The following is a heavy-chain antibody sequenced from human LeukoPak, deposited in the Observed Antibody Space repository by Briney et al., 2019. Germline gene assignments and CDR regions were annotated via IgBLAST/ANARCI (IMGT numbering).Heavy chain of an antibody. J-gene: IGHJ3*02. CDR1: GYTFTGYY. V-gene: IGHV1-2*02. D-gene: IGHD3-3*01. Sequence: ASVKVSCKASGYTFTGYYIHWVRQAPGQGLEWMGWINPNSGGTNYAQKFQGRVTMTRDTSISTAYMELSRLRSDDTAVYYCARDQGYYDFWSGYPYDAFDIWGQGTMVTVSS. CDR2: INPNSGGT. CDR3: ARDQGYYDFWSGYPYDAFDI.